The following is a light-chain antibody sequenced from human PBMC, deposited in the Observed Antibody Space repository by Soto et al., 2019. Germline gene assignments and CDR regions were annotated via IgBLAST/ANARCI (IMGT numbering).Light chain of an antibody. CDR1: QSINNY. CDR2: AAS. J-gene: IGKJ4*01. Sequence: DVHLAQSPYSLSAAVGDRVTITCWARQSINNYLNWYQQKPGEDPKLLVYAASTLQDGVPSRFSGSGSGTDFTLTISRLQPEDFAVYYCQQSYSSWLTFGGGTKVEI. CDR3: QQSYSSWLT. V-gene: IGKV1-39*01.